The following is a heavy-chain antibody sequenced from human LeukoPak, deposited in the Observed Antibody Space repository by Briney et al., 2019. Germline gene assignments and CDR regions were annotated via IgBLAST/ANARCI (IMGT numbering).Heavy chain of an antibody. Sequence: SETLSLTCNVSGGSMNGYYWSWVRQPPGKALEWIGYIYSSGSTYYNPSLKSRVTISVDTSKNQFSLKLSSVTAADTAVYYCARDTGLWFGELFGFDPWGQGTLVTVSS. CDR3: ARDTGLWFGELFGFDP. D-gene: IGHD3-10*01. CDR1: GGSMNGYY. J-gene: IGHJ5*02. V-gene: IGHV4-59*01. CDR2: IYSSGST.